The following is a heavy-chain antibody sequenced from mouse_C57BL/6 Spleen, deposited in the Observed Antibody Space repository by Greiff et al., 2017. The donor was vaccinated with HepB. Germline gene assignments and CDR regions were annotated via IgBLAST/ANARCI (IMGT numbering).Heavy chain of an antibody. CDR2: INPNNGGT. D-gene: IGHD2-4*01. Sequence: VQLQQSGPELVKPGASVKISCKASGYTFTDYYMNWVKQSHGKSLEWIGDINPNNGGTSYNQKFKGKATLTVDKSSSTAYMELRSLTSEDSAVYYCARSRDYDGAWFAYWGQGTLVTVSA. CDR3: ARSRDYDGAWFAY. J-gene: IGHJ3*01. CDR1: GYTFTDYY. V-gene: IGHV1-26*01.